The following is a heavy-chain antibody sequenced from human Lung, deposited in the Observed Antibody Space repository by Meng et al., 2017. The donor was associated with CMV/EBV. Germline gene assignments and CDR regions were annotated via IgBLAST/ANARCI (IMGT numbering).Heavy chain of an antibody. CDR1: GYSFTSYW. Sequence: GESLKISCKGSGYSFTSYWIGWVRQMPGKGLEWMGIIYPGDSDTRYSPSFQGQVTISADKSISTAYLQWSSLKASDTAMYYCARSFYDFWSGYTDYYYGMDVWGQGTTVTVSS. J-gene: IGHJ6*02. D-gene: IGHD3-3*01. CDR2: IYPGDSDT. V-gene: IGHV5-51*01. CDR3: ARSFYDFWSGYTDYYYGMDV.